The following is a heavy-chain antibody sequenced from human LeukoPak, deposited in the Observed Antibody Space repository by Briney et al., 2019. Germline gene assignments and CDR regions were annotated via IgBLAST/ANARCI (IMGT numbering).Heavy chain of an antibody. CDR1: GFTFSSYS. D-gene: IGHD2-2*01. Sequence: PGGSLRLSCAASGFTFSSYSMIWVRQAPGKGLEWVSYISSSTTIYYADSVKGRFTISRDNAKNSLYLQMNSLRAEDTAVYYCARALGYCSSTICYRFDYWGQGTLVTVSS. CDR3: ARALGYCSSTICYRFDY. V-gene: IGHV3-48*01. CDR2: ISSSTTI. J-gene: IGHJ4*02.